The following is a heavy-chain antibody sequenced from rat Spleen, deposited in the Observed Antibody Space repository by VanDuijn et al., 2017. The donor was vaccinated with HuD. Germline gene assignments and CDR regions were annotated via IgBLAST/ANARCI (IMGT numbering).Heavy chain of an antibody. V-gene: IGHV5-7*01. CDR2: ISYGDSYGHSST. D-gene: IGHD1-9*01. Sequence: EVQLVESGGGLVRPGGSLKLSCAASGFTFSDYYIAWVRQAPTKGLEWVATISYGDSYGHSSTYYRDSVKGRFTISRDNAKSTLSLQMDSLRSEDTATYYCARRHYGYTDYFDYWGQGVMVTVSS. CDR1: GFTFSDYY. J-gene: IGHJ2*01. CDR3: ARRHYGYTDYFDY.